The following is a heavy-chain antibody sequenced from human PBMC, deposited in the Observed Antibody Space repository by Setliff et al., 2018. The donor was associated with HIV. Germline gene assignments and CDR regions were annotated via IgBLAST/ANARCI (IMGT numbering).Heavy chain of an antibody. CDR1: GGSISSHY. CDR2: IYYSGGT. D-gene: IGHD5-12*01. Sequence: SETLSLTCTVSGGSISSHYWSWIRQPPGKGLQWIGYIYYSGGTYYNPSLKSRVTISVDTSKNQFSLKLSSVTAAGTAVYYCARAYSGYDGGWFDPWGQGTLVTVSS. CDR3: ARAYSGYDGGWFDP. V-gene: IGHV4-59*11. J-gene: IGHJ5*02.